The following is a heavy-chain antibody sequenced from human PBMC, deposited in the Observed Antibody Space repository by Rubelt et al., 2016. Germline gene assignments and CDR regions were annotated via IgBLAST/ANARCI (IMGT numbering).Heavy chain of an antibody. V-gene: IGHV4-39*01. CDR3: ARPGQGYPFMDV. J-gene: IGHJ6*02. D-gene: IGHD3-16*01. CDR2: IYYSGST. Sequence: GLVKPSETLSLTCTVSGGSISSSNYYWGWIRQPPGKGLEWIGSIYYSGSTYYNPSLKSRVTISVDTSKNQFSLKLSSVTAADTAVYWCARPGQGYPFMDVWGQGTTVTVSS. CDR1: GGSISSSNYY.